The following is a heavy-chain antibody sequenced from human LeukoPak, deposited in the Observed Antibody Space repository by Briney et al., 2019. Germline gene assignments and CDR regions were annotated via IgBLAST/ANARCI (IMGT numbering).Heavy chain of an antibody. Sequence: GASVKVSCKASGYTFTSYDINWVRQATGQGLEWMGWMNPNSGNTGYAQKFQGRVTMTRNTSISTAYMELSSLRSEDTAVYYCARGGGYYDSSGPYGMDVWGQGTTVTVSS. J-gene: IGHJ6*02. CDR3: ARGGGYYDSSGPYGMDV. CDR2: MNPNSGNT. CDR1: GYTFTSYD. D-gene: IGHD3-22*01. V-gene: IGHV1-8*01.